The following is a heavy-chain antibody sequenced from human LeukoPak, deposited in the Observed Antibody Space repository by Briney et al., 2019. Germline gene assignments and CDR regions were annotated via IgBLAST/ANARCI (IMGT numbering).Heavy chain of an antibody. CDR2: IYYSGST. CDR1: GGSISSYY. CDR3: ARGITIFGVVTMRWFDP. Sequence: KPSETLSLTCTVSGGSISSYYWSWIRQPPGKGLEWIVYIYYSGSTNYNPSLKSRVTISVDTSKNQFSLKLSSVTAADTAVYYCARGITIFGVVTMRWFDPWGQGTLVTVSS. V-gene: IGHV4-59*01. D-gene: IGHD3-3*01. J-gene: IGHJ5*02.